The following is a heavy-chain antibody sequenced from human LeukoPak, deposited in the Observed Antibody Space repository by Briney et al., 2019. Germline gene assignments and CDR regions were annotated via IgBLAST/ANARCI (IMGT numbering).Heavy chain of an antibody. CDR1: GFTFSSYS. Sequence: GGSLRLSCAASGFTFSSYSMNWVRQAPGKGLEWVSSISSSSSYIYYADSVKGRFTISRDNSKNTLFLQMNSLRAEDTAVYYCARRAGAYSHPYDYWGQGTLVTVSS. J-gene: IGHJ4*02. CDR3: ARRAGAYSHPYDY. V-gene: IGHV3-21*04. CDR2: ISSSSSYI. D-gene: IGHD4/OR15-4a*01.